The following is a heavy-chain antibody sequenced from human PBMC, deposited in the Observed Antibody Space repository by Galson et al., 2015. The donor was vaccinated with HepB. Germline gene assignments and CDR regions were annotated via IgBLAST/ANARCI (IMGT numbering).Heavy chain of an antibody. Sequence: QSGAEVKKPGESLKISCKGSGYSFTSYWIGWVRQMPGKGLEWMGRIDPSDSYTNYRPSFQGHVTISVDKSISTAYLQWSSLKASDTAMYYCARRRVGVDIVATSFDYWGQGTLVTVSS. CDR1: GYSFTSYW. V-gene: IGHV5-10-1*01. J-gene: IGHJ4*02. CDR3: ARRRVGVDIVATSFDY. CDR2: IDPSDSYT. D-gene: IGHD5-12*01.